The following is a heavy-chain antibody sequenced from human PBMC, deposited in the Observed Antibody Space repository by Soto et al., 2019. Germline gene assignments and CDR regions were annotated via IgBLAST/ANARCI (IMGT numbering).Heavy chain of an antibody. D-gene: IGHD2-2*01. CDR3: ASRAGSSFYLQYGLDV. V-gene: IGHV5-51*03. Sequence: DEQLVQSGAEVKKPGESLKISCKGSGYTFTNYWVAWVRQMPGKGLEWMGIIYPDDSDTRYSPSFPGQVTISADKSIDTAYLQWSSLKASDTAVYYCASRAGSSFYLQYGLDVWGQGTTVTVSS. CDR2: IYPDDSDT. J-gene: IGHJ6*02. CDR1: GYTFTNYW.